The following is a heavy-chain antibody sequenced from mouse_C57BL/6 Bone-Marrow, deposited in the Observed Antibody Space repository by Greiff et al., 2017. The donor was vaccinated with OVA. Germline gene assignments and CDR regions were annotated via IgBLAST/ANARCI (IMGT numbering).Heavy chain of an antibody. J-gene: IGHJ3*01. Sequence: EVKLVESEGGLVQPGSSMKLSCTASGFTFSDYYMAWVRQVPEKGLEWVANINYDGSSTYYLDSLKSRFIISRDNAKNILYLQMSSLKSEDTATYYCAREEYYGSSPAWFAYWGQGTLVTVSA. CDR2: INYDGSST. V-gene: IGHV5-16*01. CDR3: AREEYYGSSPAWFAY. CDR1: GFTFSDYY. D-gene: IGHD1-1*01.